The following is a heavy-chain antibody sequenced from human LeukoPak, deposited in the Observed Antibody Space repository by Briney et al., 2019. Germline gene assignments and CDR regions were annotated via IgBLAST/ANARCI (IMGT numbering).Heavy chain of an antibody. D-gene: IGHD2-15*01. CDR3: ARHRYVVVVAATRGGWFDP. J-gene: IGHJ5*02. V-gene: IGHV4-39*01. Sequence: SETLSLTCPVSGGSISSSSYYWGWLRQPPGKGLEGFGRIYYSGSTYYNPSLKSRVTISVDTSKNQFSLKLSSVTAADTAVYYCARHRYVVVVAATRGGWFDPWGQGTLVTVSS. CDR2: IYYSGST. CDR1: GGSISSSSYY.